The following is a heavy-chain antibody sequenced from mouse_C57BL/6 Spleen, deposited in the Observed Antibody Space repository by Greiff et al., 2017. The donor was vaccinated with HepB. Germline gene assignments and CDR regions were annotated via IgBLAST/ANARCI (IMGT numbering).Heavy chain of an antibody. CDR2: IIPNNGGT. CDR1: GYTFTDYY. D-gene: IGHD2-1*01. V-gene: IGHV1-26*01. J-gene: IGHJ3*01. CDR3: AGLLWFAY. Sequence: EVQLQQSGPELVKPGASVKISCKASGYTFTDYYMNWVKQSHGKSLEWIGDIIPNNGGTSYNQKFKGKATLTVDKSSSTAYMELRSLTSEDSAVYYCAGLLWFAYWGQGTLVTVSA.